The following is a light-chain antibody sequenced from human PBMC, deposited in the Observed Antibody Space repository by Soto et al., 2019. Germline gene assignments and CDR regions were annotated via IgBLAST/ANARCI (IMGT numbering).Light chain of an antibody. CDR1: QTIYSN. Sequence: IVMEKSPGTVSLTPWARATLSCRASQTIYSNVAWYQQRPGQAPRLLIYRASARATGIPARFSGSGSGTQFTLTIDSLQPEDFATYYCQQVKTYPRTVGGGTKVEIK. V-gene: IGKV3-15*01. CDR3: QQVKTYPRT. J-gene: IGKJ4*01. CDR2: RAS.